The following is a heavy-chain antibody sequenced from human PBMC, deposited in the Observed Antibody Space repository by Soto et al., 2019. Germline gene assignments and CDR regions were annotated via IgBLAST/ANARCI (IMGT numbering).Heavy chain of an antibody. V-gene: IGHV4-4*07. CDR2: IFSSGST. CDR1: GGSINTFY. J-gene: IGHJ4*02. Sequence: SETLSLTCTVSGGSINTFYWSWVRQPAGKGLEWIGRIFSSGSTSFNPPLESRVAMSVDTSKNHFSLNLSSVTAADMAVYYCAREGSYSAYNFAHGIQLWSFDFWGQGALVTVSS. CDR3: AREGSYSAYNFAHGIQLWSFDF. D-gene: IGHD5-12*01.